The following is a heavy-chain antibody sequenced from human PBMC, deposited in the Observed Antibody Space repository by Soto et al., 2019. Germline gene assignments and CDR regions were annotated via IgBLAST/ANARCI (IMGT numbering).Heavy chain of an antibody. Sequence: EVQLLESGGGLVQPGVSLRLSCAASGITISNYPMSWVRQAPGKGLDWVSGISGSGDRTYYAKYAKGRFTISKDISRNSLSMQLESLEVEDTAVYFHVKDDGGYPSTAPHWGQGTLVNVS. CDR1: GITISNYP. J-gene: IGHJ4*02. V-gene: IGHV3-23*01. D-gene: IGHD3-22*01. CDR3: VKDDGGYPSTAPH. CDR2: ISGSGDRT.